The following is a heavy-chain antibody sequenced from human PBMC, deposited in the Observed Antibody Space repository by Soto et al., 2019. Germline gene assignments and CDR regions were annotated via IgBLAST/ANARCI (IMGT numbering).Heavy chain of an antibody. D-gene: IGHD1-1*01. CDR1: GGSISSGGYY. CDR3: ARGVPIDWNLDY. CDR2: IYYSGST. Sequence: PSETLSLTCTVSGGSISSGGYYWSWIRQHPGKGLEWIGYIYYSGSTYYNPSLKSRVTISVDTSKNQFSLKLSSVTAADTAVYYCARGVPIDWNLDYWGQGTLVTVSS. V-gene: IGHV4-31*03. J-gene: IGHJ4*02.